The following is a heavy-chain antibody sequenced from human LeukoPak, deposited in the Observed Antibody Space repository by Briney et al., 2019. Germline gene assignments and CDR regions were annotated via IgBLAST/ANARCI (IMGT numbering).Heavy chain of an antibody. J-gene: IGHJ4*02. CDR1: GYTFTGYY. CDR2: INPNSGGT. Sequence: GASVKVSCKASGYTFTGYYMHWVRQAPGQGLEWMGWINPNSGGTNYAQKFQGRVTMTRDTSISTAYMELSRLRSDDTAVYYCVRTVLFAFHYYGSGSYYELDYWGQGTLVTVSS. V-gene: IGHV1-2*02. CDR3: VRTVLFAFHYYGSGSYYELDY. D-gene: IGHD3-10*01.